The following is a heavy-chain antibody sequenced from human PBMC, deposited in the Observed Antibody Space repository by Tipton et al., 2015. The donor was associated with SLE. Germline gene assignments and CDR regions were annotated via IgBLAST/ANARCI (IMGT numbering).Heavy chain of an antibody. J-gene: IGHJ6*02. CDR1: GFGFIEYA. CDR3: ARPAYISSRMDV. CDR2: ISWSSETM. V-gene: IGHV3-9*01. D-gene: IGHD6-13*01. Sequence: SLRLSCAASGFGFIEYAMHWVRQVPTKGLEWVAGISWSSETMAYADSVKGRFTISRDNAKNKLYLQMNSLRAEDTAVYYCARPAYISSRMDVWGQGTTVTVSS.